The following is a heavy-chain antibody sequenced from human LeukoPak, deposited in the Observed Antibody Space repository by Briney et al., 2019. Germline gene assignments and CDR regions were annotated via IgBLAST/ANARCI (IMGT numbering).Heavy chain of an antibody. CDR3: ARDMELATDY. D-gene: IGHD5-24*01. Sequence: GGSLRLSCAASGFTFSNYGMHWVRQAPGKGLEWVALISFDGSQKYYADSVKGRFTISRDNSKSTVYLQMNSLRAEDTAVYYCARDMELATDYWGQGTLVTVSS. V-gene: IGHV3-33*01. CDR2: ISFDGSQK. CDR1: GFTFSNYG. J-gene: IGHJ4*02.